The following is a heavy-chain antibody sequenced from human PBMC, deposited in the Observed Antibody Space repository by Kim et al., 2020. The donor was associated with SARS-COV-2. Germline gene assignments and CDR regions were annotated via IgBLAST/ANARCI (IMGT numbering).Heavy chain of an antibody. CDR2: EWNKK. CDR3: AANFDI. J-gene: IGHJ3*02. V-gene: IGHV3-33*01. Sequence: EWNKKYNEESVKGRFTISRDNSKNMLYLQMNSLRAEDTAVYYCAANFDIWGQGTMVTVSS.